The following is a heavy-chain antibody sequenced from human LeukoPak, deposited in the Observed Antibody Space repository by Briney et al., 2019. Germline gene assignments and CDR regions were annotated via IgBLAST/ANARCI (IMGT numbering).Heavy chain of an antibody. CDR3: AKEDYFYDSSGYYYYYGMDV. Sequence: GGSLRLSCAASGLTYSSYAIRWGRHAPGKGLEWVSANTGSGGRTYYADSAKGRSTISRASSKNTLYLRINSLRAEDTVVYYCAKEDYFYDSSGYYYYYGMDVWGQGTTVTVSS. D-gene: IGHD3-22*01. CDR1: GLTYSSYA. V-gene: IGHV3-23*01. J-gene: IGHJ6*02. CDR2: NTGSGGRT.